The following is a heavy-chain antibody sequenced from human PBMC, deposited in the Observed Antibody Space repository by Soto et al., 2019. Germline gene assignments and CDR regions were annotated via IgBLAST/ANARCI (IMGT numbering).Heavy chain of an antibody. CDR1: GGSISSGGYY. D-gene: IGHD3-16*01. CDR2: IYYSGST. CDR3: ARDLPYDYVWGSPHDYYYGMDV. V-gene: IGHV4-31*03. J-gene: IGHJ6*02. Sequence: SETLSLTCTVSGGSISSGGYYWSWIRQHPGKGLEWIGYIYYSGSTYYNPSLKSRVTISVDTSKNQFSLKLSSVTAADTAVYYCARDLPYDYVWGSPHDYYYGMDVWGQGTTVTVSS.